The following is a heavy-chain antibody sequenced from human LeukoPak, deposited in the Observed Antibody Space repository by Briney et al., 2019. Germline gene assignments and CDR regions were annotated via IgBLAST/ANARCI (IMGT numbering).Heavy chain of an antibody. J-gene: IGHJ6*03. CDR3: AIWSGVAAASRDYYYHNYMDV. CDR2: FSHSASI. CDR1: DYSISSSYY. D-gene: IGHD6-13*01. Sequence: SETLSLTCVVSDYSISSSYYWGWIRQPPGKGLEWIGSFSHSASIYYNPSLKSRVSISVDTSKDQFSLRLSSVTAADTAIYYCAIWSGVAAASRDYYYHNYMDVWGKGTTVTVSS. V-gene: IGHV4-38-2*01.